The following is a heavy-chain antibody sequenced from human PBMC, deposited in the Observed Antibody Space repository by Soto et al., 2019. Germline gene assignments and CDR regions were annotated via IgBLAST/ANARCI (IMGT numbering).Heavy chain of an antibody. V-gene: IGHV4-30-4*01. CDR3: ARVTQELWYGMDV. CDR1: GGSISSGDYY. CDR2: IYYSGST. Sequence: SETLSLTCTVSGGSISSGDYYWSWIRQPPGKGLEWIGYIYYSGSTYYNPSLKSRVTISVDTSKNQFSLKLSSVTAADTAVYYCARVTQELWYGMDVWGQGTTVTVSS. D-gene: IGHD1-26*01. J-gene: IGHJ6*02.